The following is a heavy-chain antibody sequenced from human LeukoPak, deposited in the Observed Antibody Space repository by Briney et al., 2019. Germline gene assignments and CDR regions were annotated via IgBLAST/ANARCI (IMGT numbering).Heavy chain of an antibody. J-gene: IGHJ4*02. D-gene: IGHD6-19*01. V-gene: IGHV3-23*01. CDR3: AKAKGSGLKWYFDY. CDR1: GFTFSSYS. Sequence: GGSLRLSCAASGFTFSSYSMNWVRQAPGKGLEGVSGISGSGGSTYYADSVKGRFTISRDNSKNMLYLQMNSLTVGDTAEYYYAKAKGSGLKWYFDYWGQGTLVTVSS. CDR2: ISGSGGST.